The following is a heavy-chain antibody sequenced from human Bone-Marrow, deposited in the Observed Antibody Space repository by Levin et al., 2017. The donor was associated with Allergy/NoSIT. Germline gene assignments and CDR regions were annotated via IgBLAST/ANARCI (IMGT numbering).Heavy chain of an antibody. J-gene: IGHJ6*02. D-gene: IGHD6-13*01. Sequence: PGGSLRLSCAASGFTFSSYAMSWVRQAPGKGLEWVSAISGSGGSTYYADSVKGRFTISRDNSKNTLYLQMNSLRAEDTAVYYCAKDGVRAAAGTNPVSGRIYYYYYGMDVWGQGTTVTVSS. V-gene: IGHV3-23*01. CDR2: ISGSGGST. CDR3: AKDGVRAAAGTNPVSGRIYYYYYGMDV. CDR1: GFTFSSYA.